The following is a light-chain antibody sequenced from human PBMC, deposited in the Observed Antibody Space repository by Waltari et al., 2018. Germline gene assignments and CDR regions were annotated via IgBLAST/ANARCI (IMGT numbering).Light chain of an antibody. J-gene: IGLJ2*01. CDR1: SSDVGSYNL. Sequence: QSALTQPASVSGSPGQSITISCTGTSSDVGSYNLVSWYQQHPGKAPKLMIYEVSKRPSGVSNCFSGSKSGNTASLTISGLQAEDEAYYCCCSYAGSSTHVVFGGGTKLTVL. V-gene: IGLV2-23*02. CDR3: CSYAGSSTHVV. CDR2: EVS.